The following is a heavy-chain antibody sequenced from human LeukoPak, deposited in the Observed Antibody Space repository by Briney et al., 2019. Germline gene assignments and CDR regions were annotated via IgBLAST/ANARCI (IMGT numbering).Heavy chain of an antibody. J-gene: IGHJ4*02. CDR1: GGSISSGGYY. CDR2: IYYSGST. Sequence: SETLSLTCTVSGGSISSGGYYWSWIRQHPGKGLEWIGYIYYSGSTYYNPSLKSRVTVSVDTSKNQFSLKLSSVTAADTAVYYCASSRPQLWFYVDWGQGTLVTVSS. CDR3: ASSRPQLWFYVD. D-gene: IGHD5-18*01. V-gene: IGHV4-31*03.